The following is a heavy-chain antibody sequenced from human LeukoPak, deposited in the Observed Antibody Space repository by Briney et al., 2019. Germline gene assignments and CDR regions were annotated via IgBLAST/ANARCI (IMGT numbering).Heavy chain of an antibody. D-gene: IGHD5-18*01. V-gene: IGHV3-7*01. J-gene: IGHJ4*02. CDR1: GLTFRSYW. CDR3: AREYSSDY. Sequence: PGGSLRLSCAASGLTFRSYWMSWVRQAPGKGLEWVANIKQDGSEKYYVDSVKGRFTISRDNAKSSLYLQMDSLRVEDTAVYYCAREYSSDYWGQGTLVTVSS. CDR2: IKQDGSEK.